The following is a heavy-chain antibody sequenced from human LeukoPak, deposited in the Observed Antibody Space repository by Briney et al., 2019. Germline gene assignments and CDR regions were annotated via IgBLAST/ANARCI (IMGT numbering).Heavy chain of an antibody. CDR3: ARDTALFRAYDI. Sequence: TSETLSLTCTVSGGSISSSIYYWGWIRQPPGKGLEWIASVYHSGSTSYNPSLKSRLTISVHKSKNQFSLKLSSVTAADTAVYYCARDTALFRAYDIWGQGTLVTVSS. J-gene: IGHJ3*02. CDR2: VYHSGST. CDR1: GGSISSSIYY. V-gene: IGHV4-39*07.